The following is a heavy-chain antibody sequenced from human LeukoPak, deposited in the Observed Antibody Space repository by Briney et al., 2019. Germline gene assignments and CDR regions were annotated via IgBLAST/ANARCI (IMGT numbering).Heavy chain of an antibody. J-gene: IGHJ5*02. CDR2: IWYDGSNK. D-gene: IGHD3-22*01. V-gene: IGHV3-33*01. Sequence: GRSLRLSCAASGFTFSSYGMHWVRQAPGKGLEWVAVIWYDGSNKYYADSAKGRFTISRDNSKNTLYLQMNSLRAEDTAVYYCARERGWLNDYNWFDPWAREPWSPSPQ. CDR3: ARERGWLNDYNWFDP. CDR1: GFTFSSYG.